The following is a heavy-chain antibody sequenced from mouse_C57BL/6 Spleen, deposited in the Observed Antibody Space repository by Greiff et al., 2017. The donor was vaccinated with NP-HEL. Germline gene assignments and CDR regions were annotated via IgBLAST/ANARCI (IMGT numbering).Heavy chain of an antibody. V-gene: IGHV3-6*01. Sequence: ESGPGLVKPSQSLSLTCSVTGYSITSGYYWNWIRQFPGNKLEWMGYISYDGSNNYNPSLKNRISITRDTSKNQFFLKLNSVTTEDTATYYCARDYYGSSHYVMDYWGQGTSVTVSS. CDR3: ARDYYGSSHYVMDY. J-gene: IGHJ4*01. D-gene: IGHD1-1*01. CDR1: GYSITSGYY. CDR2: ISYDGSN.